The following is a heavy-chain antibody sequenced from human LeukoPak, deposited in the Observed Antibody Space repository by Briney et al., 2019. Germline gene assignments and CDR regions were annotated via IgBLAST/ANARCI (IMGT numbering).Heavy chain of an antibody. CDR1: GFTFSSYG. CDR2: IWYDGSNK. D-gene: IGHD2/OR15-2a*01. CDR3: AREGPRGNSQFDY. V-gene: IGHV3-33*01. Sequence: GGSLRLSCAASGFTFSSYGMHWVRQAPGKGLEWVAPIWYDGSNKYYADSVKGRLTISRDNTKNTLYLQMNSLRAEDTAIYYCAREGPRGNSQFDYWGQGTLVTVSS. J-gene: IGHJ4*02.